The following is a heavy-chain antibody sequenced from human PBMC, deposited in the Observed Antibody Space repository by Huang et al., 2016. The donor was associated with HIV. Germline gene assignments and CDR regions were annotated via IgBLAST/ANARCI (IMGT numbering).Heavy chain of an antibody. D-gene: IGHD3-9*01. CDR1: GGSFTNYY. CDR2: INNGGST. Sequence: QQQLQQWGAGLLKPSETLSPTCAVYGGSFTNYYWGWLRQPPGKGLEWIGGINNGGSTQYSPSRKGRFTISWDTSKTQVSLKLTSVSAADTAVYYCVRGPRYVSADWYARLRNYWFFDLWGRGSLVSVSS. V-gene: IGHV4-34*01. J-gene: IGHJ2*01. CDR3: VRGPRYVSADWYARLRNYWFFDL.